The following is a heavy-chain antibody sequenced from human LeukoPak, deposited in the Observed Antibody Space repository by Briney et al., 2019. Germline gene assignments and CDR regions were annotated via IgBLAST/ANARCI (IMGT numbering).Heavy chain of an antibody. Sequence: GGSLRLSCAASGFTFSDYYMSWIRQAPGKGLEWVSYISSSGSTIYYADSVKGRFTISRDNAKNSLYLQMNSLRAEDTALYYCAKDMGLNYDILTGYYTNWGQGTLVTVSS. V-gene: IGHV3-11*01. CDR1: GFTFSDYY. CDR3: AKDMGLNYDILTGYYTN. J-gene: IGHJ4*02. CDR2: ISSSGSTI. D-gene: IGHD3-9*01.